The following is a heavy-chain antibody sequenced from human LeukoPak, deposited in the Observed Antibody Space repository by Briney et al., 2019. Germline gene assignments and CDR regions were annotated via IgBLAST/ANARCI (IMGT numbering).Heavy chain of an antibody. D-gene: IGHD2-15*01. V-gene: IGHV3-30-3*01. J-gene: IGHJ4*02. Sequence: GGSLRLSCAASGFTFSSYAMHWVRQAPGKGLEWVAVISYDGSNKYYADSVKGRFTISGDNSKNTLYLQMNSLRAEDTAVYYCARDSRYIVVVPSTLPPNYFFDYWGQGTLVTVSS. CDR2: ISYDGSNK. CDR1: GFTFSSYA. CDR3: ARDSRYIVVVPSTLPPNYFFDY.